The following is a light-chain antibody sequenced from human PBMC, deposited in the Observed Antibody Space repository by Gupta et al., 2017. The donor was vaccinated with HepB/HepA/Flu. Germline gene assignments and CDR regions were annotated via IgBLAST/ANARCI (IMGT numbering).Light chain of an antibody. CDR3: QTWGTDIHV. V-gene: IGLV4-69*01. J-gene: IGLJ2*01. CDR1: SGHSSYA. Sequence: QLVLTQSPSASASLGASVKLTCPLSSGHSSYAIAWHQQQPQKGPRYLMNLNSDGSHSKGDGIPDRFSGSSSGAERYLTISSLQSEDEADYYCQTWGTDIHVFGGGTKLTVL. CDR2: LNSDGSH.